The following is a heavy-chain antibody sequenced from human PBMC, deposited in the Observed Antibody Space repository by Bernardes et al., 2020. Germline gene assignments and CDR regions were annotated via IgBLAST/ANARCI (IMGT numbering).Heavy chain of an antibody. CDR1: GYNFTTYG. CDR3: ARGTYFDY. J-gene: IGHJ4*02. V-gene: IGHV1-18*01. Sequence: ASVKVSCKASGYNFTTYGISWVRQAAGQGLEWMGWISSHNGNTKYSQKFQGRVTMTTDTSTTTAYMELRNLRSDDTAVYYCARGTYFDYWGQGSLVTVSS. CDR2: ISSHNGNT.